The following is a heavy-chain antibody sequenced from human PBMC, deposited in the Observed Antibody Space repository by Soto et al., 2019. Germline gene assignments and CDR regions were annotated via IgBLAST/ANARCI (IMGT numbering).Heavy chain of an antibody. CDR2: IFYSGST. Sequence: QVQLQESGPGLVNPSGTLSLTCAVSGGSLSSSSWWSWGRQPPGKTLEWLGEIFYSGSTKYNPSLNSRVTISADQSKNAFSLRLSSVTAADTAVYYCVHHGGVPYYHDFWGQGMLVTVSS. V-gene: IGHV4-4*02. CDR3: VHHGGVPYYHDF. CDR1: GGSLSSSSW. D-gene: IGHD2-8*01. J-gene: IGHJ4*02.